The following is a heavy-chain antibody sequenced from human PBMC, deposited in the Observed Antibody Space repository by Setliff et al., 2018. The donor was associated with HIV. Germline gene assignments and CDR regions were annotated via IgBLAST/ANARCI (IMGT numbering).Heavy chain of an antibody. CDR3: ARHLLRGYIYIVFDY. CDR2: THHSGST. Sequence: PSETLSLTCAVSASSISSDYCWGWIRQPPGEGLEWIGSTHHSGSTYYNPSLNSRVTISVDTSKNHFSLKLRSVTAADTAVYYCARHLLRGYIYIVFDYWGQGTLVTVSS. V-gene: IGHV4-38-2*01. J-gene: IGHJ4*02. D-gene: IGHD5-18*01. CDR1: ASSISSDYC.